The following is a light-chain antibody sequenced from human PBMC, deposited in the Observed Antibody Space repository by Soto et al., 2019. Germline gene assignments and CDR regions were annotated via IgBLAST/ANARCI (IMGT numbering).Light chain of an antibody. V-gene: IGKV1-8*01. CDR1: QGISSY. J-gene: IGKJ2*01. CDR2: AAS. CDR3: QQYYSYPQYT. Sequence: AIRMTQSPSSLSASTGDRVTITCRASQGISSYLAWYQQKPGKAPKLLIYAASTLQSGVPSRFSGSGSETDFTLTISCLQSEDFATYYCQQYYSYPQYTFGQGTKLEIK.